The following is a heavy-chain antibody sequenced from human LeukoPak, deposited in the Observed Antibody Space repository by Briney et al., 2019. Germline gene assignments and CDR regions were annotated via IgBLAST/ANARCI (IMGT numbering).Heavy chain of an antibody. CDR3: ARDGRHRYYYDSSGFYGSWFDP. V-gene: IGHV1-18*01. Sequence: GASVKVSCKASGYTFTSYGFSWVRQAPGQGLEWMGWISAYNGNTNYAQKLQGRVTMTTDTSTTTAYMELRSLRSDDTAVYYCARDGRHRYYYDSSGFYGSWFDPWGQGTLVTVSS. CDR2: ISAYNGNT. D-gene: IGHD3-22*01. CDR1: GYTFTSYG. J-gene: IGHJ5*02.